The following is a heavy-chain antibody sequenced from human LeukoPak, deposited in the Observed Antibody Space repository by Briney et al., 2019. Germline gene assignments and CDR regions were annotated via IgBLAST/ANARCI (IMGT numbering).Heavy chain of an antibody. V-gene: IGHV5-51*01. CDR3: ARLNPYCSSTSCYEYYFDY. CDR1: GYSFTSYW. Sequence: GESLKISCKGSGYSFTSYWIGWVRQMPGKGLEWMGIIYPGDSDTRYSPSFQGQVTISADKSISTAYLQWSSLKASDTAMYYCARLNPYCSSTSCYEYYFDYWGQGTLVTVSS. D-gene: IGHD2-2*01. J-gene: IGHJ4*02. CDR2: IYPGDSDT.